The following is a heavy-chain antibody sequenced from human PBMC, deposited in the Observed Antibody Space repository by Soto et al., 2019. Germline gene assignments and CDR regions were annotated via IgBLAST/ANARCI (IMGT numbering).Heavy chain of an antibody. D-gene: IGHD6-13*01. CDR3: ARGIAAADAENWFDP. Sequence: SVKVSCKASGGTFSSYAISWVRQAPGQGLEWMGGIIPIFGTANYAQKFQGRVTITADESTSTAYMELSSLRSEDTAVYYCARGIAAADAENWFDPWGQGTLVTVSS. V-gene: IGHV1-69*13. J-gene: IGHJ5*02. CDR1: GGTFSSYA. CDR2: IIPIFGTA.